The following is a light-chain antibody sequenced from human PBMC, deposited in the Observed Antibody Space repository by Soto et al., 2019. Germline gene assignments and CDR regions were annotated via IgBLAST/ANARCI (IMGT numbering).Light chain of an antibody. J-gene: IGLJ2*01. V-gene: IGLV2-8*01. CDR2: EVK. CDR3: SSYGGSDDLDVV. Sequence: QCPLTHPPSAPGSPAHSVTIPCSDHSSGVGVYNYVSGYQQHPGRPPPLIIYEVKKRPSGVPDRFSGSKSGNTASLTVSGLQAEDEADYYCSSYGGSDDLDVVFGGGTKVTVL. CDR1: SSGVGVYNY.